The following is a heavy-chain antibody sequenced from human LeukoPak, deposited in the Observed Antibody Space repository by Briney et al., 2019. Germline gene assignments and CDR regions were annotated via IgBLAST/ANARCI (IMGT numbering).Heavy chain of an antibody. CDR3: ARGPFRSDPNDN. V-gene: IGHV1-8*01. CDR2: MNPNSGNT. Sequence: ASVKVSCKASGYTFTSYDINWVRQATGQGLEWMGWMNPNSGNTGYAQKFQGRVTMTRNTSISTAYMELSSLRSEDTAVYCCARGPFRSDPNDNWGQGTLVTVSS. CDR1: GYTFTSYD. D-gene: IGHD3-16*02. J-gene: IGHJ4*02.